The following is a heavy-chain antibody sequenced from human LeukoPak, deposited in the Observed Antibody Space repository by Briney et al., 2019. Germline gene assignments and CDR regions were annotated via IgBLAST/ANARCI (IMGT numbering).Heavy chain of an antibody. CDR3: AKGVAAGTWGTSFDF. CDR2: ISYDGNYK. J-gene: IGHJ4*02. D-gene: IGHD6-13*01. Sequence: GGSLRLSCAASGFTFSNYPIHWVRQAPGKGPEWVAVISYDGNYKYYAESVKGRFTVSRDNSKNTVYLQMDSLRAEDTAVYYCAKGVAAGTWGTSFDFWGQGTLVTVSS. CDR1: GFTFSNYP. V-gene: IGHV3-30*01.